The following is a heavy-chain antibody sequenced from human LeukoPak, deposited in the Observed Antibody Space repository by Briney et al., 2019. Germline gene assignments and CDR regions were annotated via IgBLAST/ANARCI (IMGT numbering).Heavy chain of an antibody. CDR1: VFTFSRYA. J-gene: IGHJ3*02. CDR2: ISDDGRNE. D-gene: IGHD6-19*01. CDR3: VLVNTGWYSDAFDM. Sequence: GSLRLSCPATVFTFSRYAMHWVRQAPGMGLACVAVISDDGRNEYYLESVKGRFTIFRDNSKNTLYLQMNSLRAEDTAGYHCVLVNTGWYSDAFDMWGQGTMVTVSS. V-gene: IGHV3-30*04.